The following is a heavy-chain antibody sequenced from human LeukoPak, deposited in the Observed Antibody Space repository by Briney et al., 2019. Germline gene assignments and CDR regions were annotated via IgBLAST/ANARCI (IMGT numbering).Heavy chain of an antibody. CDR1: GFTFSSYG. CDR3: AKGASVVVARYYYFDY. CDR2: ISYDGGNK. Sequence: GRSLRLSCAASGFTFSSYGMHWVRQAPGKGLEWVAVISYDGGNKYYADSVKGRFTISRDNSKNTLYLQMNSLRAEDTAVYYCAKGASVVVARYYYFDYWGQGTLVTVSS. V-gene: IGHV3-30*18. J-gene: IGHJ4*02. D-gene: IGHD2-15*01.